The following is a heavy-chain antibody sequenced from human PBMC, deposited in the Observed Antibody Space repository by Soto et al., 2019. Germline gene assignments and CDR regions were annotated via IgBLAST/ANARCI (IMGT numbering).Heavy chain of an antibody. CDR3: ARDEGGVGYYTGPYYYGMDV. CDR1: GFTFTRYW. CDR2: IKEDGSEK. Sequence: PGGSLRLSCAASGFTFTRYWMNWVRQAPGKGLEWLANIKEDGSEKFYVDSVKGRFTISRDNAQNSVYLQMNSLRGEDTAVYYCARDEGGVGYYTGPYYYGMDVWGQGTTVTVSS. J-gene: IGHJ6*02. D-gene: IGHD3-3*01. V-gene: IGHV3-7*03.